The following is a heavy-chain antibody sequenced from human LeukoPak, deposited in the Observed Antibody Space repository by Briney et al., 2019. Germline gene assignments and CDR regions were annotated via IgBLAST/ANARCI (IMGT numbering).Heavy chain of an antibody. CDR2: ISGSGGST. CDR3: AKDRISSMIPEDAFDI. CDR1: GFTFSSYA. Sequence: PGGSLRLSWAASGFTFSSYAMSWVRQAPGKGLEWVSAISGSGGSTYYADSVRGRFTISRDNSKNTLYLQMNSLRAEDTAVYYCAKDRISSMIPEDAFDIWGQGTMVTVSS. D-gene: IGHD3-22*01. V-gene: IGHV3-23*01. J-gene: IGHJ3*02.